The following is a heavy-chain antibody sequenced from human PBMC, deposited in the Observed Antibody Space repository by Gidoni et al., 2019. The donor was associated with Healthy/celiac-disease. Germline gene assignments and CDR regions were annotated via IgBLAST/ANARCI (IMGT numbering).Heavy chain of an antibody. V-gene: IGHV4-59*01. D-gene: IGHD3-22*01. CDR3: ARSWEEYYYDSRGYWGY. Sequence: QVQLQESGPGLVQPSETLSLTCTVPGGSISSYYWSWLRQPPGKGLEWIGYIYYSGSTTNNPALKSRVTISVDTSKNQFSLKLSSVTAADTAVYYCARSWEEYYYDSRGYWGYWGQGTLVTVSS. J-gene: IGHJ4*02. CDR2: IYYSGST. CDR1: GGSISSYY.